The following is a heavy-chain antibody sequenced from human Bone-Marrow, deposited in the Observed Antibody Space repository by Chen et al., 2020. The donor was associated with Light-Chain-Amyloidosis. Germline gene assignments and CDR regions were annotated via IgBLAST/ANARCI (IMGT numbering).Heavy chain of an antibody. J-gene: IGHJ4*02. V-gene: IGHV3-23*01. D-gene: IGHD3-3*01. Sequence: EVQLLESGGGLVQPGGSLRLPCAASGFTFSSYAMSWVRQAPGKGLEWVSAISGSGGSTYYADSVKGRFTISRDNSKNTLYLQMNSLRAEDTAVYYCAKVYLSSSQHTIFGVVGDSGYYFDYWGQGTLVTVSS. CDR1: GFTFSSYA. CDR2: ISGSGGST. CDR3: AKVYLSSSQHTIFGVVGDSGYYFDY.